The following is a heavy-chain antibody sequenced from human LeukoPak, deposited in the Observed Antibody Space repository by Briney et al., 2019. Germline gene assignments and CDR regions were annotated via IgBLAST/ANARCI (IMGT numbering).Heavy chain of an antibody. Sequence: SVKVFCKASGYTFTDESKHCETQPPGHRREWIGLIIPTLGAANYAQKFQGRVTITTDESTSTAYMELSSLRSEDTAVYYCARDHGSAAAIHDYYYYYMDVWGKGTTVTVSS. J-gene: IGHJ6*03. D-gene: IGHD2-2*02. CDR2: IIPTLGAA. V-gene: IGHV1-69*16. CDR1: GYTFTDES. CDR3: ARDHGSAAAIHDYYYYYMDV.